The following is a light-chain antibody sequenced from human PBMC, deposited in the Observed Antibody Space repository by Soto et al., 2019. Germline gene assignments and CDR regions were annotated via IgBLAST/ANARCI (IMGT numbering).Light chain of an antibody. CDR3: QESYSTLFS. Sequence: DIQMTQSPSSLSASVGDRVTITCRASQSISSYLTWYQQKPGKAPKLLIYAASILHSRVPSRFSGSGSGSGLNLTISSLQPEDSATYYCQESYSTLFSFGTGNKVDI. CDR2: AAS. CDR1: QSISSY. J-gene: IGKJ3*01. V-gene: IGKV1-39*01.